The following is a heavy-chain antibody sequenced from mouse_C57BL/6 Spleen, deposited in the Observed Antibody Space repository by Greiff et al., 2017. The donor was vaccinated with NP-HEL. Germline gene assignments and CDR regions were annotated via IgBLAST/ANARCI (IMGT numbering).Heavy chain of an antibody. CDR3: ARRELYYAMDY. J-gene: IGHJ4*01. CDR2: IDPSDSYT. Sequence: QVQLQQPGAELVRPGTSVKLSCKASGYTFTSYWMHWVKQRPGQGLEWIGVIDPSDSYTNYNQKFKGKATLTVDTSSSTAYMQLSSLTSEDSAVYYCARRELYYAMDYWGQGTSVTVSS. CDR1: GYTFTSYW. D-gene: IGHD4-1*01. V-gene: IGHV1-59*01.